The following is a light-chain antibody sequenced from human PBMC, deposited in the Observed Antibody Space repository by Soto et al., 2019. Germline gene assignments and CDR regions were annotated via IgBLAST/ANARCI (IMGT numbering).Light chain of an antibody. CDR3: QQYNNWPRT. J-gene: IGKJ1*01. CDR2: GAS. V-gene: IGKV3-15*01. CDR1: QSISNN. Sequence: EIVMTQSPATLSVSPGERATLSCRASQSISNNLAWYQQEPGQAPRLLIYGASTRATGIPARFSGSGSGTEFTLTISSLQYEDFAVYYCQQYNNWPRTFGQGTKVEIK.